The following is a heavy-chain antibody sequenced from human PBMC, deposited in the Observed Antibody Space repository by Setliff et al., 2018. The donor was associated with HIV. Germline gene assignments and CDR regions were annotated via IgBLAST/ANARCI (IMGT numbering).Heavy chain of an antibody. J-gene: IGHJ4*02. CDR3: ARLSGDYYYFDY. CDR2: IYSSGTT. D-gene: IGHD2-21*02. CDR1: GVSISDHY. Sequence: SETLSLTCFVSGVSISDHYWGWIRQPPGKGLEWIGYIYSSGTTQYNPSVESRVTMSLDTSRDQFSLKLTSVTAADTAVYYCARLSGDYYYFDYWGQGTLVTVSS. V-gene: IGHV4-4*09.